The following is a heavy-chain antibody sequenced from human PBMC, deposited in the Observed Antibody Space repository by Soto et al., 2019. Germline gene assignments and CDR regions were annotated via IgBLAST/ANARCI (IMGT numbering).Heavy chain of an antibody. CDR2: ITGSSTYI. V-gene: IGHV3-21*01. CDR3: ARVVYYYYPYYYYGMDV. Sequence: PGGSLRLSCAASGFTFSSYSMNWVRQAPGKGLEWVSSITGSSTYIYYADSVKGRFTISRDNAKNSLSLQMNSLRAEDTAVYYCARVVYYYYPYYYYGMDVWGQGTTVPVSS. CDR1: GFTFSSYS. D-gene: IGHD3-10*01. J-gene: IGHJ6*02.